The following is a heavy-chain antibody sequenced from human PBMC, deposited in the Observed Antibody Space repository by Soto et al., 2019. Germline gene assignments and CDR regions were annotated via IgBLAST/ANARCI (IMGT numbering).Heavy chain of an antibody. D-gene: IGHD3-22*01. V-gene: IGHV4-31*03. J-gene: IGHJ5*02. CDR1: GGSIISGGYY. CDR3: ARVWSYYYDSSGYYLNWFDP. Sequence: SETLSLTCTVSGGSIISGGYYWSWIRQHPGKGLEWIGYIYYSGSTYYNPSLKSRVTISVDTSKNQFSLKLSSVTAADTAVYYCARVWSYYYDSSGYYLNWFDPWGQGTLVTVSS. CDR2: IYYSGST.